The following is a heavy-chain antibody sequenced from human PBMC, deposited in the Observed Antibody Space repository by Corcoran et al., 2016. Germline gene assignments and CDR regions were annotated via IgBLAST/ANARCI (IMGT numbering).Heavy chain of an antibody. CDR3: ARDRVGAIGAFDY. D-gene: IGHD1-26*01. J-gene: IGHJ4*02. CDR2: ISSSSSTI. Sequence: VQLVESGGGVVQPGRSLRLSCAASGFTFSSYGMHWVRQAPGKGLEWVSYISSSSSTIYYADSVKGRFTISRDNAKNSLYLQMNSLRAEDTAVYYCARDRVGAIGAFDYWGQGTLVTVSS. CDR1: GFTFSSYG. V-gene: IGHV3-48*04.